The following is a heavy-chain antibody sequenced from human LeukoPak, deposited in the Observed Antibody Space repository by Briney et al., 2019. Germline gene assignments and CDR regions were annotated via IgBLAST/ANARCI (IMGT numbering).Heavy chain of an antibody. V-gene: IGHV3-23*01. CDR1: GFIFSSYA. J-gene: IGHJ4*02. Sequence: GGSLRLSCAASGFIFSSYAMSWVRQAPGKGLEWVSTISNSDGSTYYADSVKGRFSISRDNAENTLYLQMNSLRADDTAVYYCAKATGYLLWGQGTLVTVSS. D-gene: IGHD1-14*01. CDR3: AKATGYLL. CDR2: ISNSDGST.